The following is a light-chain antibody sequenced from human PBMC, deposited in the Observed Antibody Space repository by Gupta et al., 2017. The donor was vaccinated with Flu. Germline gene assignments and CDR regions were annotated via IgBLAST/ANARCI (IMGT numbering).Light chain of an antibody. Sequence: EVVMTQSPATLSVSPGERAALSCRASESVSSNLAWYQQKPGQAPRLLIYGASTRATGIPVRFSGSGYGTEFTLTINSLQSEDFAVYYCQQYSNWPPWTFGQGTRVEIK. CDR2: GAS. CDR3: QQYSNWPPWT. CDR1: ESVSSN. V-gene: IGKV3-15*01. J-gene: IGKJ1*01.